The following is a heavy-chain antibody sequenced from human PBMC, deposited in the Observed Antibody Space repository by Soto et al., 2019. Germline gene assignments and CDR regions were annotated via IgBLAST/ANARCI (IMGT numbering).Heavy chain of an antibody. Sequence: QAQLVQSGAEVKKPGASVNVSCKASGYDYVTYAITWVRQRPGQGLEWMGWISTLNGNTNYAQNFQGRVTMTTDTSTRIVHLGLRSLRSDDTAVYYCARRVQVWLPDYYGMDVWGQGTTVTVSS. D-gene: IGHD5-18*01. CDR1: GYDYVTYA. CDR3: ARRVQVWLPDYYGMDV. V-gene: IGHV1-18*01. J-gene: IGHJ6*02. CDR2: ISTLNGNT.